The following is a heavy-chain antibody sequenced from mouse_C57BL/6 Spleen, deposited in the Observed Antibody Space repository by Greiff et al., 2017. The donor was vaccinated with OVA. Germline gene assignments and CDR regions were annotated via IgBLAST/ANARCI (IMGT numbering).Heavy chain of an antibody. D-gene: IGHD1-1*01. CDR1: GFTFSDFY. CDR3: AREGSYYYGSSPHWYFDV. V-gene: IGHV7-1*01. Sequence: EVKLVESGGGLVQSGRSLRLSCATSGFTFSDFYMEWVRQAPGKGLEWIAASRNKANDYTTEYSASVKGRFIVSRDTSQSILYLQMNALRAEDTAIYYCAREGSYYYGSSPHWYFDVWGTGTTVTVSS. J-gene: IGHJ1*03. CDR2: SRNKANDYTT.